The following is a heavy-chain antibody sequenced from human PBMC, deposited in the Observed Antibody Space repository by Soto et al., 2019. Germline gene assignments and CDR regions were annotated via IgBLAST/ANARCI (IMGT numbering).Heavy chain of an antibody. CDR1: GDTFTRYY. J-gene: IGHJ4*02. CDR3: VRGGGSSFFDY. CDR2: INCNSGDT. V-gene: IGHV1-2*06. D-gene: IGHD2-2*01. Sequence: GASVKVSCKLSGDTFTRYYIHCVRQAPGQGLEWMGRINCNSGDTKYAQSVQGRVTMTRDTSINTAYMELSRLRSDDTAVYYCVRGGGSSFFDYWGQGNLVTVSS.